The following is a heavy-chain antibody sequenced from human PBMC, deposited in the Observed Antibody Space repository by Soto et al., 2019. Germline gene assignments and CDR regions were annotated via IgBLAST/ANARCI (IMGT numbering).Heavy chain of an antibody. CDR1: GGSISSYY. V-gene: IGHV4-59*01. CDR2: IYYSGST. J-gene: IGHJ6*02. CDR3: ARQSGSGRSYYYYGMDV. Sequence: KTSETLSLTCTVSGGSISSYYWSWIRQPPGKGLEWIGYIYYSGSTNYNPSLKSRVTISVDTSKNQFSLKLSSVTAADTAVYYCARQSGSGRSYYYYGMDVWGQGTTVTVSS. D-gene: IGHD3-10*01.